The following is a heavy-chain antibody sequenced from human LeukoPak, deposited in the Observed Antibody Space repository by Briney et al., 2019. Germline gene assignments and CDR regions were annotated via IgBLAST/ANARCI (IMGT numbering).Heavy chain of an antibody. Sequence: GGSLRLSCAASGFTFSSYSMNWVRQAPGRGLEWVSSIRFTGSYIYYADSVKGRFTISRDDAKNSLYLQMNRLRAEDTALYYCAREVSEGFDFWGQGTLVTVSS. V-gene: IGHV3-21*01. CDR3: AREVSEGFDF. CDR1: GFTFSSYS. D-gene: IGHD3-22*01. CDR2: IRFTGSYI. J-gene: IGHJ4*02.